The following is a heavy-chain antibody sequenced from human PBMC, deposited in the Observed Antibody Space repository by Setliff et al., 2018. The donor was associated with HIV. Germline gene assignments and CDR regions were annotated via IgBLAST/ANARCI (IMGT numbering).Heavy chain of an antibody. CDR1: GYSPTSYS. Sequence: GASVKVSCKASGYSPTSYSINWVRQAPGQGLEWMGYINTNTGNPTYAQGFTGRFVFSVDTPVSTAYLQIFSLKAEDTAVYYCTRDHTPPPNYDFWSGQIDLRNIFYYMDVWGTGSPVTVSS. D-gene: IGHD3-3*01. J-gene: IGHJ6*03. V-gene: IGHV7-4-1*01. CDR2: INTNTGNP. CDR3: TRDHTPPPNYDFWSGQIDLRNIFYYMDV.